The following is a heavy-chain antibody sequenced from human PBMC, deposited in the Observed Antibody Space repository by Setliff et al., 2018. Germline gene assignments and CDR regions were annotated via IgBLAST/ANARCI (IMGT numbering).Heavy chain of an antibody. Sequence: ASVKVSCKASGYTFSNYGITWVRQAPGQGLEWMGWISAYSGNTKYALTLQGRVTMTTDPSTTTAYLELRNLRSDDTAVYYCARDRAYFSSSHDAFDIWGQGTMVTVSS. D-gene: IGHD2-21*01. CDR3: ARDRAYFSSSHDAFDI. J-gene: IGHJ3*02. CDR1: GYTFSNYG. CDR2: ISAYSGNT. V-gene: IGHV1-18*04.